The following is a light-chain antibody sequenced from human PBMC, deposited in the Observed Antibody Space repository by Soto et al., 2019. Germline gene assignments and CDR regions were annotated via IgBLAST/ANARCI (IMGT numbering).Light chain of an antibody. CDR1: QSVSSN. V-gene: IGKV3-15*01. CDR3: QQYNNWPRT. J-gene: IGKJ1*01. Sequence: EIVMTQSPATLSVSPEERATLSCRASQSVSSNLAWYQQKPGQAPRVVIYGASTRATGIPARFSGSGSGTEFTLTISSLQSEDFAVYYCQQYNNWPRTFGQGTKVEIK. CDR2: GAS.